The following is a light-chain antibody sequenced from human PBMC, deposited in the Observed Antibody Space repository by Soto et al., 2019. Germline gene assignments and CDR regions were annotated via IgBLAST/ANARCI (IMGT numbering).Light chain of an antibody. CDR3: SSYTSSSTLYV. CDR2: EAS. J-gene: IGLJ1*01. Sequence: QSALTQPASVSGSPGQSITISCTGTSSDGGGYNYVSWYQQHPGKAPKLMIYEASNRPSGVSNRFSGSKSGNPASLTISGLQAEDEADYYCSSYTSSSTLYVFGTGTKVTVL. CDR1: SSDGGGYNY. V-gene: IGLV2-14*01.